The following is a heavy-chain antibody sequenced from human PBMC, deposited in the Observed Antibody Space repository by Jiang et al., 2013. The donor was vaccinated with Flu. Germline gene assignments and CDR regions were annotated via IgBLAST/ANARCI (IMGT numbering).Heavy chain of an antibody. V-gene: IGHV5-51*01. D-gene: IGHD2-21*01. CDR3: AILGYCGDADCPDGDDNWFDP. CDR2: IHPGDSEI. Sequence: PGKGLEWMGIIHPGDSEIIYSPAFQGQVTISADKSSRTAYLQWSSLKASDTAIYYCAILGYCGDADCPDGDDNWFDPWGQGTLVTVSS. J-gene: IGHJ5*02.